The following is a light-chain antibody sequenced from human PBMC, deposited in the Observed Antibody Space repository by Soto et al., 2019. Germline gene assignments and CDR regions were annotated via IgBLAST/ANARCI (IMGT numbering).Light chain of an antibody. Sequence: DIQMTQSPSSLSASVGDRVTITCRASQGIGNDLGWYQQEPGTAPKRLIYGATTLQSGVPSRFSGFGSGTEFTLTISSLQPEDSATYYCVQHSCFPWTFGQGTKVEIK. V-gene: IGKV1-17*01. CDR2: GAT. CDR1: QGIGND. CDR3: VQHSCFPWT. J-gene: IGKJ1*01.